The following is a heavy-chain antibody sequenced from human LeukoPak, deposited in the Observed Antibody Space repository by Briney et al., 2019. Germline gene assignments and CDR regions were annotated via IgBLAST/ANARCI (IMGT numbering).Heavy chain of an antibody. CDR3: ARVEAATTNPRFGY. CDR2: IYYSGST. Sequence: PSETLSLTCTVSGGSISSGDYYWSWIRQHPGKGLDWIGYIYYSGSTCYNPSLRGRVTISVDMSKNQFSLRLSSVTTADTAVYYCARVEAATTNPRFGYWGQGTLVTVSS. J-gene: IGHJ4*02. D-gene: IGHD5-24*01. V-gene: IGHV4-31*03. CDR1: GGSISSGDYY.